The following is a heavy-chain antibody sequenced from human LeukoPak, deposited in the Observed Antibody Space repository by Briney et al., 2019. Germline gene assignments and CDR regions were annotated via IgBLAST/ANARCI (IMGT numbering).Heavy chain of an antibody. V-gene: IGHV3-15*01. CDR1: GFTFSNAW. CDR2: IKSKTDGGTT. J-gene: IGHJ4*02. CDR3: TTDRGGYKPFDY. D-gene: IGHD3-16*01. Sequence: GGSLRLSCAASGFTFSNAWMSWVRQAPGKGLEWVGRIKSKTDGGTTDYAAPVKGRFTISRDDSKNTLYLQMNSLKTEDTAAYYCTTDRGGYKPFDYWGQGTLVTVSS.